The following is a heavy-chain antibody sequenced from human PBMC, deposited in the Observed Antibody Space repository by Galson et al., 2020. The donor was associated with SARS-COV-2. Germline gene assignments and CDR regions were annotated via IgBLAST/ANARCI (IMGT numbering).Heavy chain of an antibody. CDR2: ISYDGSNK. Sequence: GGSLRLSCAASGFTFSSYAMHWVRQAPGKGLEWVAVISYDGSNKYYADSVKGRFTISRDNSKNTLYLQMNSLRAEDTAMYYCARDLLNAFDIWGQGTMVTVSS. J-gene: IGHJ3*02. V-gene: IGHV3-30*04. CDR3: ARDLLNAFDI. D-gene: IGHD2-15*01. CDR1: GFTFSSYA.